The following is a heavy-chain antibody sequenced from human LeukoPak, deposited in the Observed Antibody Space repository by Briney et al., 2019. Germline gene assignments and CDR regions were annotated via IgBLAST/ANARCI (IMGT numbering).Heavy chain of an antibody. D-gene: IGHD2-15*01. Sequence: SCKASGFTFSSYGMHWVRQAPGKALEWVAVISYDGSNEYFADSVKGRFTISRDNSKSTLYLQMNSLRAEDTAVYYCAKGVGYCSGDSCYDLESWGQGTLVTVSS. CDR2: ISYDGSNE. CDR1: GFTFSSYG. CDR3: AKGVGYCSGDSCYDLES. J-gene: IGHJ5*02. V-gene: IGHV3-30*18.